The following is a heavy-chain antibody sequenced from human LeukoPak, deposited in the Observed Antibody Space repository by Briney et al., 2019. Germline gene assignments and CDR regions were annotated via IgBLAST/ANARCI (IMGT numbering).Heavy chain of an antibody. CDR2: IWYDGSNK. V-gene: IGHV3-30*19. CDR3: ARASPSGYDFYGMDV. D-gene: IGHD5-12*01. Sequence: GRSLRLSCAASGFTFSSYGMHWVRQAPGKGLEWVAVIWYDGSNKYYADSVKGRFTISRDNSKNTLYLQMNSLRAEDTAVYYCARASPSGYDFYGMDVWGQGTTVTVSS. CDR1: GFTFSSYG. J-gene: IGHJ6*02.